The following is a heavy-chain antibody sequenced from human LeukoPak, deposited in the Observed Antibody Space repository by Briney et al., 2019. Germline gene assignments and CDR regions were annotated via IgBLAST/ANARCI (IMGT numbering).Heavy chain of an antibody. CDR1: GGSFSGYY. Sequence: PSETLSLTCAVYGGSFSGYYWSWIRQPPGKGLEWIGEINHSGSTNYNPSLKSRVTISVDTSKNQFSLKLSSVTAANTAVYYCARTRYYYNSRSYGAPYYFDYWGQGTLVTVSS. V-gene: IGHV4-34*01. D-gene: IGHD3-10*01. CDR3: ARTRYYYNSRSYGAPYYFDY. J-gene: IGHJ4*02. CDR2: INHSGST.